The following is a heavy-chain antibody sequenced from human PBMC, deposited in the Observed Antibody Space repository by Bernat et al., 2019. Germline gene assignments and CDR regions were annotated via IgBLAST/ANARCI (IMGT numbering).Heavy chain of an antibody. V-gene: IGHV3-48*03. CDR1: GFTFSSFE. J-gene: IGHJ4*02. CDR3: ARSTNYCDFLFDN. D-gene: IGHD4-17*01. Sequence: EVQVVESGGGLAQPGGSLRLSCAGSGFTFSSFEMNWVRQAPGKGLEWISYSSDGGGTVYYADSVECRFTISRDNAKNSLYLQMNGLRVEDTAVYYCARSTNYCDFLFDNWGQGTLVTVSS. CDR2: SSDGGGTV.